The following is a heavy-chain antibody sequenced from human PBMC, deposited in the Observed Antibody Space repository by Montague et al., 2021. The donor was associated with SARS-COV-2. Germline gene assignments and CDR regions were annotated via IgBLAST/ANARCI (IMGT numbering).Heavy chain of an antibody. D-gene: IGHD5-24*01. Sequence: SLRLSCAASGFSFSDYYMSWIRQAPGKGLEWLSYISSSSTYTNYSDSAKGRFTISRDNAKNSLYLQMNSLRAEDTAVYYCARDVAMAYHYYGMDVWGQGTTVTVSS. J-gene: IGHJ6*02. CDR3: ARDVAMAYHYYGMDV. CDR2: ISSSSTYT. V-gene: IGHV3-11*06. CDR1: GFSFSDYY.